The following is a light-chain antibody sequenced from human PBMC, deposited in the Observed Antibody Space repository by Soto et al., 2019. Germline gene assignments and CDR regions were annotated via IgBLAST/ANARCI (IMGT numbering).Light chain of an antibody. CDR1: QSISIW. V-gene: IGKV1-5*03. CDR2: KAS. Sequence: IQMTQSPSTLSASVGDRVTITCRASQSISIWLAWYQQKPGRAPKLLIQKASSLESEVPSRFSGSGSGTEFTLTINSLQPDDSPTYYCQQYNSDSTFGQGTKVEIK. J-gene: IGKJ1*01. CDR3: QQYNSDST.